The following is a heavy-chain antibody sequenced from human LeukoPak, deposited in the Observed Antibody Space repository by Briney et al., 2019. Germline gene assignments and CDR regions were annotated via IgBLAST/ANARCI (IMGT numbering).Heavy chain of an antibody. D-gene: IGHD2-15*01. Sequence: GGSLRLSCAASGFTFSSYAMSWVRQAPGKGLEWVANIRPDGSEGFYVDSLKGRFTISRDNAKNSLYLQMNSLRAEDTAVYYCARVDCSGGSCFSGFDYWGQGTLVTVSS. V-gene: IGHV3-7*01. CDR2: IRPDGSEG. CDR3: ARVDCSGGSCFSGFDY. J-gene: IGHJ4*02. CDR1: GFTFSSYA.